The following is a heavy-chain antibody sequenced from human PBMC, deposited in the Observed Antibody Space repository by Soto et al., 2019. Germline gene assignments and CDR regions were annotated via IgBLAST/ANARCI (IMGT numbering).Heavy chain of an antibody. V-gene: IGHV3-53*01. Sequence: PGGSLRLSCAASGFTVRSNYMSWVRQAPGKGLEWVSVIHSGGSTYYADSVKGRFTISRNNSKNTLYLQMNSLRAEDTAVYYCARDIRSSSWYGYGMDVWGQGTTVTVSS. CDR3: ARDIRSSSWYGYGMDV. CDR2: IHSGGST. CDR1: GFTVRSNY. J-gene: IGHJ6*02. D-gene: IGHD6-13*01.